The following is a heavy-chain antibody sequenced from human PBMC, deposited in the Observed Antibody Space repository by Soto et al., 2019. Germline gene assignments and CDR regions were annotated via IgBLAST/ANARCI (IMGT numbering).Heavy chain of an antibody. CDR3: AKAEGYGSGSSYYYYYMDV. Sequence: EVQLLESGGGLVQPGGSLRLSCAASGFTFSSYAMSWVRQAPGKGLEWVSAISGSGGSTSYADSVKGRFTISRDNSKNTLYRQMNSLRAEDTAVYYCAKAEGYGSGSSYYYYYMDVWGKGTTVTVSS. D-gene: IGHD3-10*01. CDR1: GFTFSSYA. V-gene: IGHV3-23*01. CDR2: ISGSGGST. J-gene: IGHJ6*03.